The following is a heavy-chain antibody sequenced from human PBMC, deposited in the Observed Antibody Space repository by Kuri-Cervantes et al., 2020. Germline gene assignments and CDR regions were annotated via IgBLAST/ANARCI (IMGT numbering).Heavy chain of an antibody. V-gene: IGHV3-21*01. D-gene: IGHD5-12*01. J-gene: IGHJ3*02. Sequence: ETLSLTCAASGFTFSSYSMNWVRQAPGKGLEWVSSISSSSSYIYYADSVKGRFTISRDNAKNSLYLQMNSLRAEDTAVYYCARDLPQAFMKWLRVSGPDAFDIWGQGTMVTVSS. CDR2: ISSSSSYI. CDR3: ARDLPQAFMKWLRVSGPDAFDI. CDR1: GFTFSSYS.